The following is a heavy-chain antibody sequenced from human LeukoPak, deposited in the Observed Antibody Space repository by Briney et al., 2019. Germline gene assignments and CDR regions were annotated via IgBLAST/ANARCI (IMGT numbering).Heavy chain of an antibody. CDR3: ATAIVSGDAFDI. CDR1: GYTLTELS. CDR2: FDPEDGET. D-gene: IGHD2/OR15-2a*01. Sequence: ASVKVSCKVSGYTLTELSMHWVRQAPGKGLEWMGGFDPEDGETIYAQKFQGRVTMTEDTSTDTAYMELSSLRSEDTAVYYCATAIVSGDAFDIWGQGTMVNVSS. J-gene: IGHJ3*02. V-gene: IGHV1-24*01.